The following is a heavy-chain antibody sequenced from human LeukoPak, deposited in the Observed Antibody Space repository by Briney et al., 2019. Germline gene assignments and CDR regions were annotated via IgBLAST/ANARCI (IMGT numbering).Heavy chain of an antibody. CDR1: GFTFSSYS. CDR2: ISSSSGYI. D-gene: IGHD2-15*01. V-gene: IGHV3-21*01. CDR3: AGGTPLD. Sequence: GGSLRLSCAASGFTFSSYSMNWVRQAPGEGLEWVSPISSSSGYIYYADSVKGRFTISTDNTKNALYLQMNSLRAEDTAVYYCAGGTPLDWGQGTLVTVSS. J-gene: IGHJ1*01.